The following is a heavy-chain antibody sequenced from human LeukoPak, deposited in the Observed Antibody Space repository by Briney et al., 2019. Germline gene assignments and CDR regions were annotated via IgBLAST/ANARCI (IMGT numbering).Heavy chain of an antibody. J-gene: IGHJ6*03. CDR3: ARQISDYYYYYIDV. CDR2: IYYSGTT. D-gene: IGHD3-3*01. CDR1: GGSISSSHYY. V-gene: IGHV4-39*01. Sequence: SETLSLTCTVSGGSISSSHYYWGWLRQPPGKGLEWFGTIYYSGTTYYNPSLESRVTISEDTSKNQFSLTLRSVTAADTAVYYCARQISDYYYYYIDVWGKGTTVTVSS.